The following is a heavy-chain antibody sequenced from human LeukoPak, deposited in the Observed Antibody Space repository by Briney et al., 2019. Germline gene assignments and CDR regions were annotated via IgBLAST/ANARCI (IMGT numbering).Heavy chain of an antibody. Sequence: GGSLRLSCAASGFTLSSYEMNWVRQAPGKGLEWVSYISSSGSTIYYADSVKGRFTISRDNAKNSLYLQMNSLRAEDTAVYYCARDSGCSGGSCYYYYGMDVWGQGTTVTVSS. CDR1: GFTLSSYE. V-gene: IGHV3-48*03. CDR3: ARDSGCSGGSCYYYYGMDV. D-gene: IGHD2-15*01. J-gene: IGHJ6*02. CDR2: ISSSGSTI.